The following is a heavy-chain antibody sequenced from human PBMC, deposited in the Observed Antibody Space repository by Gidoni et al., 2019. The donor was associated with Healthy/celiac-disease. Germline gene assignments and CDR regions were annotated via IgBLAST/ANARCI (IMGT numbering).Heavy chain of an antibody. Sequence: SAVWNWIRQSPSNGLERLGRTYYRSKWYNDYAVSVKSRITINPDTSKNQFSLQLNSVTPEDTAVYYCASSEMATPGDYYYYGMDVWGQGTTVTVSS. CDR3: ASSEMATPGDYYYYGMDV. D-gene: IGHD5-12*01. CDR2: TYYRSKWYN. J-gene: IGHJ6*02. CDR1: SAV. V-gene: IGHV6-1*01.